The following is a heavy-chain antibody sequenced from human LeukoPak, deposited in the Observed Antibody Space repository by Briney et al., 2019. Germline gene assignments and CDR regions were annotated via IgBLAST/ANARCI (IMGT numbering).Heavy chain of an antibody. D-gene: IGHD4-17*01. CDR1: GFTFSSYA. J-gene: IGHJ4*02. V-gene: IGHV3-21*01. CDR3: ATLSVYGDLDY. CDR2: ISSSSYYI. Sequence: GGSLRLSCAASGFTFSSYAMHWVRQAPGKGLEWVSSISSSSYYIYYADSVKGRFTISRDNAKNSLYLHMNTLRAEDTAVYYCATLSVYGDLDYWGQGTLVTVSS.